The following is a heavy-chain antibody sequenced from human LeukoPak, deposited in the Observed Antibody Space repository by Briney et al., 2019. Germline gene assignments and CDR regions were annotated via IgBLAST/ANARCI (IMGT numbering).Heavy chain of an antibody. D-gene: IGHD5-18*01. CDR2: IYYSGST. Sequence: SETLSLTCTVSGGSVSSNSYYWSWIRQPPGKGLEWIGYIYYSGSTNYNPSLKSRVTISVDTSKNQFSLKLSSVTAADTAVYYCARLTSYGFGVDYWGQGTLVTVSS. CDR1: GGSVSSNSYY. V-gene: IGHV4-61*01. J-gene: IGHJ4*02. CDR3: ARLTSYGFGVDY.